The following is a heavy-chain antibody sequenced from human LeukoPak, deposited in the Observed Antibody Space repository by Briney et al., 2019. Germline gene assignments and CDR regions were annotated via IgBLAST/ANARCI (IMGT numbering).Heavy chain of an antibody. J-gene: IGHJ4*02. D-gene: IGHD3-22*01. CDR3: ARDVYDSSWYAERFDY. CDR2: IYTSGST. CDR1: GGSISSYY. Sequence: SETLSLTCTVSGGSISSYYWSWIQQPAGKGLEWIGRIYTSGSTNYNPSPKSRVTISVDTSKNQFSLKLSSVTAADTAVYYCARDVYDSSWYAERFDYWGQGTLVTVSS. V-gene: IGHV4-4*07.